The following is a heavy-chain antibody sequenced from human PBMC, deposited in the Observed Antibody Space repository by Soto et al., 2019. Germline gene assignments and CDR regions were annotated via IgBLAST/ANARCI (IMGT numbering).Heavy chain of an antibody. D-gene: IGHD3-3*01. Sequence: ASVKVSCKASGYTFTSYGISWVRQAPGQGLEWMGWISAYNGNTNYAQKLQGRVTMTTDTSTSTAYMELRSLRSDDTAVYYCATDRPLITIFPVAIPHCFDTWGQGTLVTVSS. J-gene: IGHJ5*02. CDR2: ISAYNGNT. CDR1: GYTFTSYG. V-gene: IGHV1-18*04. CDR3: ATDRPLITIFPVAIPHCFDT.